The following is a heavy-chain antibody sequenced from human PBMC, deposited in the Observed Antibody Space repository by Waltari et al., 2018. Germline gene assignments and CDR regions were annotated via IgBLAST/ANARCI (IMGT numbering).Heavy chain of an antibody. V-gene: IGHV3-23*01. CDR3: ARHLYSIDYLELGY. CDR2: ISDSGVIT. J-gene: IGHJ4*02. CDR1: GFNFISDA. D-gene: IGHD3-22*01. Sequence: EVHLLESVGGLAQPGGSLRLSCAASGFNFISDAMSWVRQAPGKGLEWVSGISDSGVITKYADSVKGRFTVSRDNSKNTVFLQLNSLRAEDTAIYYCARHLYSIDYLELGYWGQGTLVTVSS.